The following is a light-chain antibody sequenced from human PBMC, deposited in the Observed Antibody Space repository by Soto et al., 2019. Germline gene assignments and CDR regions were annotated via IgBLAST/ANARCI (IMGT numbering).Light chain of an antibody. V-gene: IGLV2-14*03. J-gene: IGLJ1*01. Sequence: QSVLTQPASVSGSPGQSITISCTGTSSDVGGYDYVSWFQQHPGRAPTLLIYDVTYRPSGVSNRFSGAKSGSTASLTISGLRTEDEANYYCSSYTRTSTQVFGTGTKVTVL. CDR2: DVT. CDR3: SSYTRTSTQV. CDR1: SSDVGGYDY.